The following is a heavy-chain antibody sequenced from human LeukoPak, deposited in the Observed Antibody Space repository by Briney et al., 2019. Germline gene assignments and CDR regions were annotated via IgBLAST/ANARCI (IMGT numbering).Heavy chain of an antibody. J-gene: IGHJ4*02. CDR2: IYYAGGT. D-gene: IGHD1-26*01. V-gene: IGHV4-39*01. CDR1: GGPVSSSSYY. Sequence: SGTLSLTCTVSGGPVSSSSYYWGWVRQSPEKGLECIGTIYYAGGTYYNPSLESRLTISVDTSKNQFSLKLRSVTAADTAVYYCATWDSGRYSQIDNWGQGTLVTVSS. CDR3: ATWDSGRYSQIDN.